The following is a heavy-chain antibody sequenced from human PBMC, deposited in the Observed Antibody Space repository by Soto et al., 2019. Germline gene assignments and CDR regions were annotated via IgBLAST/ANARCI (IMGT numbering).Heavy chain of an antibody. Sequence: QVQLVESGGGVVQPGRSLRLSCAASGFTFSHYAMHWVRQAPGKGLEWVALMSYDGSNEYYADSVKGRFTISRDNSKNTLYLQMNRLRAEGTAVYYCATDGSHNFDYWGQGTLVTVSS. CDR1: GFTFSHYA. J-gene: IGHJ4*02. CDR3: ATDGSHNFDY. D-gene: IGHD1-26*01. V-gene: IGHV3-30*03. CDR2: MSYDGSNE.